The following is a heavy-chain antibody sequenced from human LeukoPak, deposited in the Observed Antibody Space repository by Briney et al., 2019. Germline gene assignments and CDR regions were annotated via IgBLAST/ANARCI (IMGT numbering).Heavy chain of an antibody. D-gene: IGHD3-22*01. CDR3: ARDLGSTGERRYYYDSSGYYYDAFDI. V-gene: IGHV1-69*04. CDR2: IIPILGIA. Sequence: SVKVSCKASGGTFSSYTISWVRQAPGQGLEWMGRIIPILGIANYAQKFQGRVTITADKSTSTAYMELSSLRSEDTAVYYCARDLGSTGERRYYYDSSGYYYDAFDIWGQGTTVTVSS. CDR1: GGTFSSYT. J-gene: IGHJ3*02.